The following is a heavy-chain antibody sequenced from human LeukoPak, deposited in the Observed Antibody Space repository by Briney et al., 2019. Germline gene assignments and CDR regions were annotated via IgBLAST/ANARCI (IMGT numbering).Heavy chain of an antibody. V-gene: IGHV3-30*03. J-gene: IGHJ4*02. D-gene: IGHD3-10*01. CDR2: ISYDGNNE. CDR1: GFVFSSYG. CDR3: ARGPGTFYYASGSYLGY. Sequence: GGSLRLSCAASGFVFSSYGMHWVRQAPGKGLEWVAVISYDGNNEYYADSVKGRFTISRDNPKRTVHLEMNSLRTEDTALYYCARGPGTFYYASGSYLGYWGQGTLVTVSS.